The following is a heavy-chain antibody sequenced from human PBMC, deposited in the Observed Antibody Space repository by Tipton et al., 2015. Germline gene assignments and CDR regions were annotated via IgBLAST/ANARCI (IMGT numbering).Heavy chain of an antibody. D-gene: IGHD3-9*01. CDR3: ACQDYDSLTRDYQTVDY. V-gene: IGHV4-59*08. Sequence: TLSLTCTVSGDSLSTYYWSWIRQSPGKGLEWIGYIYYNGNTKYNPSLKGRVTILVDTSKNQFSLKLPPVTAADTAVYYCACQDYDSLTRDYQTVDYWGQGTLVTVSS. CDR1: GDSLSTYY. CDR2: IYYNGNT. J-gene: IGHJ4*02.